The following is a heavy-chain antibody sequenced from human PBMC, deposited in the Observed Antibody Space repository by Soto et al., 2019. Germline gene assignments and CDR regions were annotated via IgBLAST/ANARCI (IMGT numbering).Heavy chain of an antibody. V-gene: IGHV3-30*03. D-gene: IGHD2-8*01. CDR1: GFTFSSYG. Sequence: QVQLVESGGGVVQPGRSLRLSCAASGFTFSSYGMHWVRQAPGKGLEWVAVISYDGSNKYYADSVKGRFTISRDNSKNTLYLQMNSRRAVDTAVYYCATSDLVLKGWGQGTLVTVSS. CDR2: ISYDGSNK. CDR3: ATSDLVLKG. J-gene: IGHJ4*02.